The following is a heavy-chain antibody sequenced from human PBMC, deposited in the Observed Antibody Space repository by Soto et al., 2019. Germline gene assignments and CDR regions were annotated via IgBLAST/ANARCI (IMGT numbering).Heavy chain of an antibody. Sequence: GSLRLSCAASGFTFSSYAMSWVRQAPGKGLEWVSAISGSGGSTYYADSVKGRFTISRDNSKNTLYLQMNSLRAEDTAVYYCAKDLSPMIVVTVCHYWGQGTLVTVSS. CDR1: GFTFSSYA. CDR2: ISGSGGST. CDR3: AKDLSPMIVVTVCHY. J-gene: IGHJ4*02. D-gene: IGHD3-22*01. V-gene: IGHV3-23*01.